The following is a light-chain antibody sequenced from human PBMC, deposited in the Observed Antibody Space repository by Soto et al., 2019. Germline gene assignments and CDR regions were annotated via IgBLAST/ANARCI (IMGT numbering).Light chain of an antibody. CDR3: CSYAGTPRYV. CDR1: SGDVGYYNY. V-gene: IGLV2-11*01. CDR2: DVT. J-gene: IGLJ1*01. Sequence: QSALTQPRSVSGSPGQSVTISCTGTSGDVGYYNYVSWYQQHPGKAPKVMIYDVTERPSGVPDRFSGSKSGNTASLTISGLQAEDEADYYCCSYAGTPRYVLGIGTKLTVL.